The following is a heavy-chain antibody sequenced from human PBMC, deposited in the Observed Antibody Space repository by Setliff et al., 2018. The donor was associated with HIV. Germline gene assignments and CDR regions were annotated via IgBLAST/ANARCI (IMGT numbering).Heavy chain of an antibody. CDR3: ASSGSGSYIYWFGP. V-gene: IGHV3-48*01. J-gene: IGHJ5*02. CDR2: ITSTGSTI. CDR1: GFTFSDCS. D-gene: IGHD3-10*01. Sequence: LRLSCAASGFTFSDCSMNWVRQAPGKGLEWISYITSTGSTIFYADSVKGRFTISRDNDKNSVHLQMTSLRAEDTAVYYCASSGSGSYIYWFGPWGQGTLVTVSS.